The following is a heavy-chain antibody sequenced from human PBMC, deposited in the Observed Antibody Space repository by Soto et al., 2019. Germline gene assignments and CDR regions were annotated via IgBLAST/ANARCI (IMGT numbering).Heavy chain of an antibody. V-gene: IGHV3-23*01. CDR1: GFTFTDYA. CDR2: ISGSASST. J-gene: IGHJ4*02. D-gene: IGHD5-12*01. CDR3: AKASSTISPDY. Sequence: EVQLLESGGGLVQPGGSLRLSCAASGFTFTDYAMTGVRQAPGKGLEWVSSISGSASSTFYAGSVKGRFTISRDNSRNTVSLQMNSLRAEDTAVYYCAKASSTISPDYWGQGTLVTVSS.